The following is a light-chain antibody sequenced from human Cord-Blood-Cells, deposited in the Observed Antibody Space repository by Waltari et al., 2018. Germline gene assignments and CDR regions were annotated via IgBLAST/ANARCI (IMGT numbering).Light chain of an antibody. Sequence: QSALPQPASVSGSPGQSITISCTGTSSDVGGYNYVSWYQQHPGKAPKLMIYDVSNRPSGVSNRFSGSKSGNTASLTISGLQAEDEADYYCSSYTSISPVVFGGGTKLTVL. CDR2: DVS. CDR3: SSYTSISPVV. J-gene: IGLJ2*01. V-gene: IGLV2-14*01. CDR1: SSDVGGYNY.